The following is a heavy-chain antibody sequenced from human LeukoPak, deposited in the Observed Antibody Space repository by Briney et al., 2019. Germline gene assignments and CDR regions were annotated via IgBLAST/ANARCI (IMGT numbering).Heavy chain of an antibody. CDR2: IFPIFGTA. CDR1: GGTFSSYA. D-gene: IGHD2-2*01. V-gene: IGHV1-69*06. CDR3: AIGWRYCSSTSCYFDYYYGMDV. Sequence: SVTVSCTASGGTFSSYAISWVRQAPGQGLEWMGGIFPIFGTANYAQKFQGRVTITADKSTSTAYMELSSLRSEDTAVYYCAIGWRYCSSTSCYFDYYYGMDVWGKGTTVTVSS. J-gene: IGHJ6*04.